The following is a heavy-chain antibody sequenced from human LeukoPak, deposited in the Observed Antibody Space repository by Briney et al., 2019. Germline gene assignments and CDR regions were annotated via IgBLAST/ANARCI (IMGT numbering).Heavy chain of an antibody. CDR2: IYYSGST. CDR3: ASTGFWSGYGFDY. D-gene: IGHD3-3*01. J-gene: IGHJ4*02. Sequence: SETLSLTCTVSGGSISSYYRSWIRQPPGKGLEWIGYIYYSGSTNYNPSLKSRVTISVDTSKNQFSLKLSSVTAADTAVYFCASTGFWSGYGFDYWGQGTLVTVSS. V-gene: IGHV4-59*01. CDR1: GGSISSYY.